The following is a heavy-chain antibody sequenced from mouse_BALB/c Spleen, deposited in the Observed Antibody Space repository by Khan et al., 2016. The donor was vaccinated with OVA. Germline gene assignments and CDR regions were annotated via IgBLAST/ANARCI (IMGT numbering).Heavy chain of an antibody. V-gene: IGHV5-6*01. J-gene: IGHJ3*01. D-gene: IGHD4-1*01. CDR3: ASHLTGSFAY. CDR2: ISSGGDYT. Sequence: EVQGVESGGDLVKPGGSLKLSCAASGFTFSTYGMSWVRQTPDKRLEWVATISSGGDYTYYPDSVMGRFTISRDNAKSTLCLQMSSLKSEDTAMYYCASHLTGSFAYWGQGTLVTVSA. CDR1: GFTFSTYG.